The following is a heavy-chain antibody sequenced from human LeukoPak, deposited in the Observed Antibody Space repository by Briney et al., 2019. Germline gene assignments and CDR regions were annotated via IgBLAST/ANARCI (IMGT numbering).Heavy chain of an antibody. Sequence: GGSLRLSCAASGFTFSTHSMIWVRQAPGKGLKWISYITGSSSAIYYADSVKGRFTISRDNAKKSVYMQISNLRVEDTAVDYCVREGGLEYWGQGTLVSVSS. V-gene: IGHV3-48*01. CDR1: GFTFSTHS. J-gene: IGHJ4*02. CDR3: VREGGLEY. CDR2: ITGSSSAI. D-gene: IGHD3-16*01.